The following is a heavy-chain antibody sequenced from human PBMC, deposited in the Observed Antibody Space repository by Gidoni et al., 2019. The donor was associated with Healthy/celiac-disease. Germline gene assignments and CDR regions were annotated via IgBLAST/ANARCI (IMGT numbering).Heavy chain of an antibody. CDR2: IYYMWST. D-gene: IGHD3-3*01. CDR3: ARAPANDFWSGYYIDYYYMDV. V-gene: IGHV4-59*01. J-gene: IGHJ6*03. CDR1: GGSISRYS. Sequence: QVQLQESGPGLVKSSETLSLTCTVSGGSISRYSWIWIRPPPGKGLEWIGYIYYMWSTHSNPAIKSRVTISVDTSKNQFSLKLSSVTAADTAVYYCARAPANDFWSGYYIDYYYMDVWGKGTTVTVSS.